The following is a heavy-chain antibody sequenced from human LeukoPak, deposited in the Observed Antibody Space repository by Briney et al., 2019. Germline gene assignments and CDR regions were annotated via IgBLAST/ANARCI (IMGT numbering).Heavy chain of an antibody. CDR2: ISSSGSTI. D-gene: IGHD4-17*01. CDR1: GFTFSSYA. V-gene: IGHV3-48*02. Sequence: GRSLRLSCAASGFTFSSYAMHWVRQAPGKGLEWVSYISSSGSTIYYADSVKGRFTISRDNAKNSLHLQMNSLRDEDTAVYYCARAPRGDYGDFILNWFDPWGQGTLVTVSS. CDR3: ARAPRGDYGDFILNWFDP. J-gene: IGHJ5*02.